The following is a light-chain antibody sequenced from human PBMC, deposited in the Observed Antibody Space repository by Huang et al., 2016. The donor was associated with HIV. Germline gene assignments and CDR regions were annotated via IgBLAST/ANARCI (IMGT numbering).Light chain of an antibody. Sequence: DIVMNQTRLSLSVTPGQPASMSCKSSQSLLHTDGKTSLHWYLQKSGQSPQLLIYEVSNRFAGVPDRCSGSGSGTNFTLKISRGEAEDVGVYYCMQSIQPATFGQGTKMEIK. CDR2: EVS. V-gene: IGKV2D-29*02. J-gene: IGKJ1*01. CDR1: QSLLHTDGKTS. CDR3: MQSIQPAT.